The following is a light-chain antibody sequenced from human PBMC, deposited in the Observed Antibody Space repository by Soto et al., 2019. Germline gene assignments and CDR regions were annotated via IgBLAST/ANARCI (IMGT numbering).Light chain of an antibody. CDR1: RSDVGAYNY. CDR2: EVS. V-gene: IGLV2-8*01. CDR3: NSYAGSNNV. Sequence: QSALTQPASVSGSPGQSIAISCTGTRSDVGAYNYVSWYQQHPGKAPKLMIYEVSQRPSGVPDRFSGSKSGNTASLTVSGLQAEDEADYYCNSYAGSNNVFGTGTKVTVL. J-gene: IGLJ1*01.